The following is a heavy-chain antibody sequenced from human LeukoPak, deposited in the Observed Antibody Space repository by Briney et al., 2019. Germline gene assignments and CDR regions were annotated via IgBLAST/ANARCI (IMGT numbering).Heavy chain of an antibody. CDR2: IYYTGST. Sequence: PSETLSLTCTVSGGSISSYSWSWIRQPPGKGLEWIGYIYYTGSTNYNPSLKSRVTISVDTSKNQFSLKLSSVTAADTAVYYCARLSRYYDSSGYYWYFDLWGRGTLVTVSS. J-gene: IGHJ2*01. CDR3: ARLSRYYDSSGYYWYFDL. CDR1: GGSISSYS. V-gene: IGHV4-59*01. D-gene: IGHD3-22*01.